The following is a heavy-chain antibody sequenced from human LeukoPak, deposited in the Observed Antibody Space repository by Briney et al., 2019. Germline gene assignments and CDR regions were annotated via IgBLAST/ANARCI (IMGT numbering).Heavy chain of an antibody. D-gene: IGHD3-22*01. J-gene: IGHJ4*02. V-gene: IGHV3-21*05. CDR3: ARDADYYDSSGLDY. CDR2: ISSSSSYI. CDR1: GFTFGYYE. Sequence: GGSLRLSCATSGFTFGYYEMNWVRQAPGKGLEWVSYISSSSSYIYYADSVKGRFTISRDNAKNSLYLQMNSLRAEDTAVYYCARDADYYDSSGLDYWGQGTLVTVSS.